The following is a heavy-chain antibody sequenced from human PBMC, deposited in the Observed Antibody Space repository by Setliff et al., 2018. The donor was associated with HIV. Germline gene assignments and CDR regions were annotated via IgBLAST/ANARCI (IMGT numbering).Heavy chain of an antibody. CDR1: GFSFDDYA. D-gene: IGHD3-16*02. V-gene: IGHV3-49*04. CDR2: IRSKSIGGTT. Sequence: PGGSLRLSCTASGFSFDDYALTWVRQAPGKGLEWVGFIRSKSIGGTTDYGASVKGRFTISRDDSKTIAYLQMNSLKTEDTAVYYCAYYRDSTVHQDYWGQGTLVTVSS. J-gene: IGHJ4*02. CDR3: AYYRDSTVHQDY.